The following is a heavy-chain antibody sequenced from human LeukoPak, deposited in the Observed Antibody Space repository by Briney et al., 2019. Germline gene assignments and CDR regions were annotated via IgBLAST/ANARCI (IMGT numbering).Heavy chain of an antibody. D-gene: IGHD6-13*01. CDR3: AREENIAAAGVYYYGMDV. V-gene: IGHV1-2*02. CDR2: INPNSGDT. CDR1: GYTFTDYY. Sequence: GASVKVSCKASGYTFTDYYMHWVRQAPGQGLEWMGWINPNSGDTGYAQKFQGRVTMTRVTSITTAYMELSSLRSEDTAVYYCAREENIAAAGVYYYGMDVWGQGTTVTVSS. J-gene: IGHJ6*02.